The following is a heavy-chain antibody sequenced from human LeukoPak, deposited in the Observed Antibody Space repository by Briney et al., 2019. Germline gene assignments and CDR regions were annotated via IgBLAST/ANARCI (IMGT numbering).Heavy chain of an antibody. CDR1: GFTFDDYC. J-gene: IGHJ4*02. D-gene: IGHD5-24*01. V-gene: IGHV3-9*01. CDR3: AKDMASRRDDYNWDD. CDR2: IGWNSGSI. Sequence: GGSLRLSCAASGFTFDDYCMHWVRHAPGKGLEWASGIGWNSGSIGYADSVKGRFTIYRDNAKNSLYMQMNSLRDEDTALYYCAKDMASRRDDYNWDDWGQGTLVTVSS.